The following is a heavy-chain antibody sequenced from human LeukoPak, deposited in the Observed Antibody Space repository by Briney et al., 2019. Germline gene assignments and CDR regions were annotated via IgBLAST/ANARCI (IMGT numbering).Heavy chain of an antibody. CDR2: ISGSGGST. CDR1: GFTFSSYA. Sequence: QSGGSLRLSCAASGFTFSSYAMGWVRQAPGKGLEWVSAISGSGGSTYYADSVKGRFTISRDNSKNTLYLQMNSLRAEDTAVYYCAKDLSQPRGEPPPFDYWGQGTLVTVSS. CDR3: AKDLSQPRGEPPPFDY. J-gene: IGHJ4*02. V-gene: IGHV3-23*01. D-gene: IGHD2-2*01.